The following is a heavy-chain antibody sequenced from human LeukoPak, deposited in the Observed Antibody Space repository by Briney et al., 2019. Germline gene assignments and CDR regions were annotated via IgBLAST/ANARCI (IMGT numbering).Heavy chain of an antibody. Sequence: PGGSLRLSCAASGFTFSSYSMNWVRQAPGKGLEWVSSISSSSSYIYYADSVKGRFTISRDNAKNSLYLQMNSLRAEDTAVYYCARDSTLMDCSGWYWFDPWGQGTLVTVSS. V-gene: IGHV3-21*01. J-gene: IGHJ5*02. CDR2: ISSSSSYI. CDR1: GFTFSSYS. CDR3: ARDSTLMDCSGWYWFDP. D-gene: IGHD6-19*01.